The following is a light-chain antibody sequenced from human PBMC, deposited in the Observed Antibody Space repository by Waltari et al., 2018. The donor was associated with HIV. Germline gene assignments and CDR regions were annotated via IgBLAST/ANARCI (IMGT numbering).Light chain of an antibody. CDR3: QQFDSSPL. Sequence: VLTQSPATLSLSPGERATLSYSAGPHVNRHFFVWYPQGPGPAPRVLIYGASNSATGIPDRFSGSGSGTDFTLIISRLEPEDFAVYYCQQFDSSPLIGPGTRVEIK. V-gene: IGKV3-20*01. CDR1: PHVNRHF. J-gene: IGKJ3*01. CDR2: GAS.